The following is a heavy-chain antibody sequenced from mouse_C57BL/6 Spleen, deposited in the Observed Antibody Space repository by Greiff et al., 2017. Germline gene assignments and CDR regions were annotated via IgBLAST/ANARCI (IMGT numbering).Heavy chain of an antibody. CDR3: AKHEDPHDSYSMDY. J-gene: IGHJ4*01. V-gene: IGHV1-62-2*01. Sequence: QVPLPQSGAELVKPGASVTLSCKASGYTFTEYTIHWVKQRSGQGLAWIGWFYPGSGSRKYNEKFKDKATLTADKSSSTFFMELSRLTSEDSAVYVCAKHEDPHDSYSMDYWGQGTSVTVSS. CDR1: GYTFTEYT. CDR2: FYPGSGSR.